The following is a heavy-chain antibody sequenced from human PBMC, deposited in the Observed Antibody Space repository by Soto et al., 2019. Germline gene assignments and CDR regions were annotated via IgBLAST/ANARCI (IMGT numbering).Heavy chain of an antibody. Sequence: ASVKVSCKASGGTFSSYAISWVRQAPGQGLEWVGGIIPIFGTANYAQKFQGRVTITADKSTSTAYMELSSLRSEDTAVYYCARGSGMGAPDGSFDIWGQGTMVTVSS. V-gene: IGHV1-69*06. J-gene: IGHJ3*02. CDR1: GGTFSSYA. CDR3: ARGSGMGAPDGSFDI. CDR2: IIPIFGTA. D-gene: IGHD1-26*01.